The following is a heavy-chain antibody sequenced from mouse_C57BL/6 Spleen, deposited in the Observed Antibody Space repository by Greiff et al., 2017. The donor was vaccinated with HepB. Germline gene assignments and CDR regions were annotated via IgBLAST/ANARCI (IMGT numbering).Heavy chain of an antibody. D-gene: IGHD2-4*01. Sequence: ESGGGLVKPGGSLKLSCAASGFTFSSYTMSWVRQTPEKRLEWVATISGGGGNTYYPDSVKGRFTISRDNAKNTLYLQMSSLRSEDTALYYCARPLYYDYGGGMDYWGQGTLVTVSS. CDR1: GFTFSSYT. J-gene: IGHJ4*01. CDR3: ARPLYYDYGGGMDY. V-gene: IGHV5-9*01. CDR2: ISGGGGNT.